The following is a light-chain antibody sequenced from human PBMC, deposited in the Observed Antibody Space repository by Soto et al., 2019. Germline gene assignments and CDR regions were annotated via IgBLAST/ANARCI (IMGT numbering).Light chain of an antibody. CDR2: EVN. J-gene: IGLJ3*02. V-gene: IGLV2-8*01. Sequence: QAVVTQPPSASGSPGQSVTISCTGTSSDVGAYNSVSWYQQHPGKAPRLMIYEVNKRPPGVPDRFSGSKSGNMASLTGTGRQAEDEADYYCNSHGGSNNFWVFGGGTKVTVL. CDR3: NSHGGSNNFWV. CDR1: SSDVGAYNS.